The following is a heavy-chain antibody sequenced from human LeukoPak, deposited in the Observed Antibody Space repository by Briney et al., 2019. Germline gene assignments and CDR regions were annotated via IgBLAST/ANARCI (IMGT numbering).Heavy chain of an antibody. Sequence: GGSLRLSCATSGFTFNNYVMNWVRQAPGKGLEWVSSIIGSGFTYYPDSVKGRFIIFRDSSNNTLLLQMNSLRDEDSALYFCAKGSQESPRTMLDAFDMWGQGTVVIVSS. D-gene: IGHD1-14*01. V-gene: IGHV3-23*01. J-gene: IGHJ3*02. CDR2: IIGSGFT. CDR3: AKGSQESPRTMLDAFDM. CDR1: GFTFNNYV.